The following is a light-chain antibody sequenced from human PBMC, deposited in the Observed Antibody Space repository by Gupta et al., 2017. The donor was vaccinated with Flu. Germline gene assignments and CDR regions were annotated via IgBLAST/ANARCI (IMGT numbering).Light chain of an antibody. CDR1: QSISSS. V-gene: IGKV3-11*01. CDR2: DAF. CDR3: QSWVT. J-gene: IGKJ4*01. Sequence: SWSPGERATLSCRASQSISSSLAWYQQKPGRAPILLIYDAFKRATAIPDRFSGSGSGTDFTLTISSLAPEDFAVYYCQSWVTFGGGTKVEI.